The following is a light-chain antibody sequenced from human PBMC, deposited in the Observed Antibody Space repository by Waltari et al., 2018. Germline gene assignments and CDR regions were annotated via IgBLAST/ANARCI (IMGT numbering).Light chain of an antibody. Sequence: QSALTQPASVSGSPGQSITISCAGTSSDIGAYNYVSWFQPYPGKAPKLSIYEVNNRPPEVSVRFSGSKSGNTASLTISGLQAEDEAAYYCSSYTTSSTGVFGGGTRLTVL. CDR3: SSYTTSSTGV. V-gene: IGLV2-14*01. J-gene: IGLJ3*02. CDR2: EVN. CDR1: SSDIGAYNY.